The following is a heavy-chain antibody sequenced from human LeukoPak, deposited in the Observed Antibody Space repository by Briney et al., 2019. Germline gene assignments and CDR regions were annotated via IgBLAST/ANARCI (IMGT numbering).Heavy chain of an antibody. CDR2: ISNRISTI. Sequence: PGGSLRLSCAASGFTFSRYSMNWVRQAPGKGLEWVSYISNRISTIYYADSVKGRFTISRDNAKNSLYLQMNSLRDEDTAGYYCARDLDYYGSGNDYWGQGTLVTVSS. D-gene: IGHD3-10*01. CDR1: GFTFSRYS. J-gene: IGHJ4*02. CDR3: ARDLDYYGSGNDY. V-gene: IGHV3-48*02.